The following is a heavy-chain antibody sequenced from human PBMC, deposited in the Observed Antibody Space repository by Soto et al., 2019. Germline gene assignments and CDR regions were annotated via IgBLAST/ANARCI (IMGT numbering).Heavy chain of an antibody. Sequence: QVQLVQSGAEVKKPGASVKVSCKASGYTFSTYYMHWVRQAPGQGYEWMGIINPSGGSTTYAQKFHGRVTMTSDTSTTPVYMELSSLKSEDTAVYYCARYDYNWYYFDYSGQGTLVTVSS. CDR3: ARYDYNWYYFDY. CDR2: INPSGGST. J-gene: IGHJ4*02. V-gene: IGHV1-46*01. D-gene: IGHD1-1*01. CDR1: GYTFSTYY.